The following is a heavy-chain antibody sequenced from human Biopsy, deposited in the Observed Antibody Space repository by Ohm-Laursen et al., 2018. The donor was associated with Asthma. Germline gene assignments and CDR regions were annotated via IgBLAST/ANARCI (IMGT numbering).Heavy chain of an antibody. Sequence: SLRLSCSASGFSFDDYAMFWVRQAPGKGLEWVSGISWNSGTIGYADSVKGRFTISRDNAKNSLYLQMSSLGPEDTAVYYCARDMGAGPNQPPSGSGSSHLYGMDVWGQGTTVTVSS. V-gene: IGHV3-9*01. CDR3: ARDMGAGPNQPPSGSGSSHLYGMDV. CDR1: GFSFDDYA. D-gene: IGHD3-10*01. J-gene: IGHJ6*02. CDR2: ISWNSGTI.